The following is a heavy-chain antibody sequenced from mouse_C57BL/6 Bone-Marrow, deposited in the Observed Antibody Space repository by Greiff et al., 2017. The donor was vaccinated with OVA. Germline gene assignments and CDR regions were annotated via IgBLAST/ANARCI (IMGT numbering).Heavy chain of an antibody. V-gene: IGHV5-16*01. Sequence: EVKLVESEGGLVQPGSSMKLSCTASGFTFSDYYMAWVRQVPEKGLEWVANINYDGSSTYYLDSLKSRFIISRDNAKNILYLQMSSLKSEDTATYYCARDLVDPYYYGSRYFDYWGQGTTLTVSS. CDR3: ARDLVDPYYYGSRYFDY. CDR2: INYDGSST. J-gene: IGHJ2*01. CDR1: GFTFSDYY. D-gene: IGHD1-1*01.